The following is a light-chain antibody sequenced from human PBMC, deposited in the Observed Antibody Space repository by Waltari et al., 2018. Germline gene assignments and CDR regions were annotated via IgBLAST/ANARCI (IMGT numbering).Light chain of an antibody. J-gene: IGKJ5*01. CDR1: QSVGGN. CDR3: QQRRTWPSIT. CDR2: DAS. Sequence: EIVLTQSPATLSLSPGQRGPLSCRASQSVGGNLACYQQKPGQAPMLLIYDASNRATGIPARFSGSGSGTDFTLTISSLEPEDFAVYYCQQRRTWPSITFGQGTRLEI. V-gene: IGKV3-11*01.